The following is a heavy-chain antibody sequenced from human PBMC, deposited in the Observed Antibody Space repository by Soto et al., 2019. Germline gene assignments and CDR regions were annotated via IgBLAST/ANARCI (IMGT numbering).Heavy chain of an antibody. J-gene: IGHJ6*03. V-gene: IGHV3-21*01. CDR2: ISSSSSYI. CDR3: ARDRGIMDV. Sequence: EVQLVESGGGLVKPGGSLRLSCAASGFTFSSYSMNWVRQAPGKGLEWVSSISSSSSYIYYADSVTGRFTISRDNAKNTLYLQMNSLRAEDTAVYYRARDRGIMDVWGKGTTVTVSS. D-gene: IGHD3-16*01. CDR1: GFTFSSYS.